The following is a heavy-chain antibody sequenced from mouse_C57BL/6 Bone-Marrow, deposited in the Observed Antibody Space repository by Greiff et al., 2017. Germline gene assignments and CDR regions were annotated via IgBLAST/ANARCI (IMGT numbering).Heavy chain of an antibody. Sequence: EVQRVESGGGLVQPGGSLSLSCAASGFTFTDYYMSWVRQPPGKALEWLGFIRNKANGYTTEYSASVKGRFTISRDNSQSILYLQMNALRAEDSATYYCARGSTGTGYWGQGTTLTVSS. V-gene: IGHV7-3*01. CDR2: IRNKANGYTT. D-gene: IGHD4-1*02. J-gene: IGHJ2*01. CDR3: ARGSTGTGY. CDR1: GFTFTDYY.